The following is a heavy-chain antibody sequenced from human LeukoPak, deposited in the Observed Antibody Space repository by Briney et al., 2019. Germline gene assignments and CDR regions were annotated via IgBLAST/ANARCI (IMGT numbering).Heavy chain of an antibody. D-gene: IGHD5-24*01. V-gene: IGHV4-59*01. CDR1: DGSISYYY. CDR3: ARESRREGYRFDY. CDR2: VHYTGNT. Sequence: SETLSLTCTVSDGSISYYYWSWIRQPPGKGLEWIGYVHYTGNTNYNPSLKSRPTISVDTSKNQFSLKLSSVTAADTAVYYCARESRREGYRFDYWGQGTLVTVSS. J-gene: IGHJ4*02.